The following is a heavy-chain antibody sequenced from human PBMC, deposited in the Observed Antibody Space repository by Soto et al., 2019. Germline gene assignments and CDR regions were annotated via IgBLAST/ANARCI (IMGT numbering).Heavy chain of an antibody. CDR2: ISYDGSNK. V-gene: IGHV3-30*18. CDR3: AKDAGDYGDYPKYFQH. D-gene: IGHD4-17*01. Sequence: QVRLVESGGGVVQPGRSLRLSCAASGFTFSSYGMHWVRQAPGKGLEWVAVISYDGSNKYYADSVKGRFTISRDNSKNTLYLQMNSLRAEDTAVYYCAKDAGDYGDYPKYFQHWGQGTLVTVSA. J-gene: IGHJ1*01. CDR1: GFTFSSYG.